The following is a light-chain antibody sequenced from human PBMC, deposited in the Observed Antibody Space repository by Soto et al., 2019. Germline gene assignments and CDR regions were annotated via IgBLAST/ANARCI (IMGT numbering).Light chain of an antibody. CDR1: QSISSSY. CDR3: QHYGSSPPYT. CDR2: GAS. V-gene: IGKV3-20*01. J-gene: IGKJ2*01. Sequence: EIVLTQAPGTLSLSPGERVTLSCRASQSISSSYLAWYRQKPGQAPRLLIYGASSRATGIPDRFSGSGSGTDFTLTISRLEPEDFAVYFCQHYGSSPPYTFGQGTKLEIK.